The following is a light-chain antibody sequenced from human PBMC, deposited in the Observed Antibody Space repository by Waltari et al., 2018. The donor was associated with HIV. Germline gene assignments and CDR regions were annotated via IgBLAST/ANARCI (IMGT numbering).Light chain of an antibody. CDR1: QSLFFTSNHNNKNY. J-gene: IGKJ1*01. CDR3: QQHYSLPWT. V-gene: IGKV4-1*01. Sequence: IVMTQSPDPLAVFPGERGTIHFPASQSLFFTSNHNNKNYLTWYQQKPRPPPKLLHYWSNARESGVPERFSGGGSGTDFTLTISSLQPDDVAIYFCQQHYSLPWTFGQGTKVEI. CDR2: WSN.